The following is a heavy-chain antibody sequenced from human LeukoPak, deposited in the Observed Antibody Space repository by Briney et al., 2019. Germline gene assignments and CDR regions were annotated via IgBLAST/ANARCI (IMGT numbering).Heavy chain of an antibody. D-gene: IGHD4-17*01. V-gene: IGHV3-48*01. CDR3: ARAYGDYRRFNWYFDL. J-gene: IGHJ2*01. CDR2: ISSSSSTI. Sequence: GGSLRLPCAASGFIFSSYAMSWVRQAPGKGLEWVSYISSSSSTIYYADSVKGRFTISRDNAKNSLYLQMNSLRAEDTAVYYCARAYGDYRRFNWYFDLWGRGTLVTVSS. CDR1: GFIFSSYA.